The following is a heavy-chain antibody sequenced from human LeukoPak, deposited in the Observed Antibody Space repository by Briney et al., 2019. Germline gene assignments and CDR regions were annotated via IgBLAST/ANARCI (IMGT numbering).Heavy chain of an antibody. CDR3: ARDSSGYNDAFDI. D-gene: IGHD3-22*01. V-gene: IGHV1-2*02. Sequence: ASVKVSCKASGYTFTVYYMHWVRQAPGQGLEWMGWINPNSGGTNYAQKFQGRVTMTRDTSISTAYMELSRLRSYDTAVYYCARDSSGYNDAFDIWGQGTMVTVSS. CDR2: INPNSGGT. CDR1: GYTFTVYY. J-gene: IGHJ3*02.